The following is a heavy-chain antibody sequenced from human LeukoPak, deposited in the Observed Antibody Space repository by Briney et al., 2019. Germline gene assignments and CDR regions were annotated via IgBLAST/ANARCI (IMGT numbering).Heavy chain of an antibody. CDR3: AKDGARLRFDD. D-gene: IGHD3-3*01. V-gene: IGHV3-15*01. Sequence: GGSLRLSCAASGFTFNNAWMSWVRQAPGKRLEWIGRIKSDGGTTDYVAPVKGRFTISRDDSISTLYLQITNLSAEDTAVYYCAKDGARLRFDDWGQGTLVTVSS. CDR2: IKSDGGTT. J-gene: IGHJ4*02. CDR1: GFTFNNAW.